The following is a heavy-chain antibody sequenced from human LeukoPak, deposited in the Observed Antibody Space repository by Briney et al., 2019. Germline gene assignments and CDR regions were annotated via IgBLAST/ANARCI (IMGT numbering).Heavy chain of an antibody. CDR2: ITGSGGST. V-gene: IGHV3-23*01. CDR3: AKNAFYYGTSRLAFDI. J-gene: IGHJ3*02. D-gene: IGHD3-22*01. CDR1: GFIFNTYA. Sequence: PGGSLRLSCTASGFIFNTYAMNWVRQAPGKGLEWVSSITGSGGSTYYADSVKGRFTISRDNSRTTLYLQMMSLRAEDTAVYFCAKNAFYYGTSRLAFDIWGHGTMVTVSS.